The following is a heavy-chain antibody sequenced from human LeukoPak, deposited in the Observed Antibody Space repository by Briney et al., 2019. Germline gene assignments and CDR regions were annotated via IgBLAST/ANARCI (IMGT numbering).Heavy chain of an antibody. V-gene: IGHV4-61*01. D-gene: IGHD5-18*01. J-gene: IGHJ3*02. Sequence: SETLSLTCTVSGGSVSSGSYYWSWIRQPPGKGLEWIGYIYYSGSTNYNPSLKSRVTISVDTSKNQFSLKLSSVTAADTAVYYCARLRWLQPDDAFDIWGQGTMVTVSS. CDR3: ARLRWLQPDDAFDI. CDR2: IYYSGST. CDR1: GGSVSSGSYY.